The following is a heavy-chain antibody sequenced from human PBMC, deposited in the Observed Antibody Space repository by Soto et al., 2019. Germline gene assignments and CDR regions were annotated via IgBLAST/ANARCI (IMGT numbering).Heavy chain of an antibody. J-gene: IGHJ4*02. V-gene: IGHV1-24*01. D-gene: IGHD5-18*01. CDR2: FDPEDGET. CDR3: ATGDTALFVFDY. Sequence: APVKVSCKVSGYTLTELSMHWVRQAPGKGLEWMGGFDPEDGETIYAQKFQGRVTMTEDTSTDTAYMELSSLRSEDTAVYYCATGDTALFVFDYWGQGTLVTVSS. CDR1: GYTLTELS.